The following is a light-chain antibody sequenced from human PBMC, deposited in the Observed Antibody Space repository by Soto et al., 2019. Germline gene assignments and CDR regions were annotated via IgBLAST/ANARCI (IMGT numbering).Light chain of an antibody. Sequence: AIQLTQSPSSLSASVGDRVTITCRASHGISRALAWYQQKRGKAPNLLIYDASILESSVPSRFSGSGSGTDFTLHISSLQPEDFATYYSQQFNSARLTFGGGNKVEIK. CDR2: DAS. CDR3: QQFNSARLT. J-gene: IGKJ4*01. CDR1: HGISRA. V-gene: IGKV1-13*02.